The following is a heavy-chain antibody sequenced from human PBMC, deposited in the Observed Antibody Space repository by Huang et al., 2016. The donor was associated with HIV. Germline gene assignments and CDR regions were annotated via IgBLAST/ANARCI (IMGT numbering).Heavy chain of an antibody. CDR2: ISAYNGDT. V-gene: IGHV1-18*04. J-gene: IGHJ4*02. Sequence: QVQLVQSGAEVKKPGASVKVSCKASGYTFTNYGITWVQQAPGQGVEGMGWISAYNGDTNYAQNLQGRVTMTTDTSTSTTYMELRSLTSDDTAVYYCALTAITMVRGVIRAPSKFDYWGQGTLITVSS. CDR1: GYTFTNYG. CDR3: ALTAITMVRGVIRAPSKFDY. D-gene: IGHD3-10*01.